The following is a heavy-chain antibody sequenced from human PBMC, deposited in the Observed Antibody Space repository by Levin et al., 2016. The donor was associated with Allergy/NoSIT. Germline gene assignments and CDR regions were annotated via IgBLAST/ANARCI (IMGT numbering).Heavy chain of an antibody. CDR2: IYYSGST. CDR3: ARHGTTYYYYMDV. D-gene: IGHD1-1*01. Sequence: SETLSLTCTVSGGSISSYYWSWIRQPPGKGLEWIGYIYYSGSTNYNPSLKSRVTISVDTSKNQFSLRLSSVTAADTAVYYCARHGTTYYYYMDVWGKGTTVTVSS. CDR1: GGSISSYY. J-gene: IGHJ6*03. V-gene: IGHV4-59*08.